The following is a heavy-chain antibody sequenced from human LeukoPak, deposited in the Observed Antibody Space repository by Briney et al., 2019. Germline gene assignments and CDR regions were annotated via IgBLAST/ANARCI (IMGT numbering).Heavy chain of an antibody. CDR1: GGSISTFS. Sequence: PSETLSLTCTVSGGSISTFSWSWIRQFPGKGLEWIGSIYIKSTNYNPSLKSRVAISVDTSKNQFSLRLDSVTTADTAVYYCARDTTVASGMQYWGQGTLGTVSS. D-gene: IGHD6-19*01. V-gene: IGHV4-59*01. J-gene: IGHJ4*02. CDR3: ARDTTVASGMQY. CDR2: IYIKST.